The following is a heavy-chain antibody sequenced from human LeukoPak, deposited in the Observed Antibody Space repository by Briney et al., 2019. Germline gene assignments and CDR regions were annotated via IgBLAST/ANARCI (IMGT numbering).Heavy chain of an antibody. CDR3: ARAAGGYCSGGSCYPPYFDY. CDR1: GFTFISYS. J-gene: IGHJ4*02. D-gene: IGHD2-15*01. V-gene: IGHV3-21*01. CDR2: ISSSSYI. Sequence: GGSLRLSCVASGFTFISYSMNWVRQAPGKGLEWVSSISSSSYIYYADSVKGRFTISRDNAKNSLYLQMNSLRAEDTAVYYCARAAGGYCSGGSCYPPYFDYWGQGTLVTVSS.